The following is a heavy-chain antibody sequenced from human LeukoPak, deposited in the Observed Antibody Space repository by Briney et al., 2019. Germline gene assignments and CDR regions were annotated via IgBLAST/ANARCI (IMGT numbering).Heavy chain of an antibody. CDR2: ISWDGGST. V-gene: IGHV3-43*01. CDR1: GFTFDDYT. J-gene: IGHJ4*02. CDR3: AKEYSSSWSLDY. D-gene: IGHD6-13*01. Sequence: GGSLRLSCAASGFTFDDYTMHWVRQAPGKGLEWVSLISWDGGSTYYADTVKGRFTISRDNSKNSLYLQMNSLRTEDTALYYCAKEYSSSWSLDYWGQGTLVTVSS.